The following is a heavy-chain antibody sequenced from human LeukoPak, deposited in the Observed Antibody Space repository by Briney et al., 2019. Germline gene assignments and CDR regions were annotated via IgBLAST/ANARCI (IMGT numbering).Heavy chain of an antibody. Sequence: AGGSLRLSCAGAGFTFSSYGMHWVRQAPGKGLEWVAVISYDGSNKYYADSVKGRFTISRDNSKNTLYLQMNSLRAEDTAVYYCAKIGRAMAHFDYWGQGTLVTVSS. CDR1: GFTFSSYG. CDR2: ISYDGSNK. D-gene: IGHD5-18*01. V-gene: IGHV3-30*18. CDR3: AKIGRAMAHFDY. J-gene: IGHJ4*02.